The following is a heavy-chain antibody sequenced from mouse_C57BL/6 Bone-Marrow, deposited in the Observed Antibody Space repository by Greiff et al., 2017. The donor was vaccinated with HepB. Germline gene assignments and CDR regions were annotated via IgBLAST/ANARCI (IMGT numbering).Heavy chain of an antibody. D-gene: IGHD2-5*01. J-gene: IGHJ4*01. Sequence: EVMLVESGGGLVQPKGSLKLSCAASGFSFNTYAMNWVRQAPGKGLEWVARIRSKSNNYATYYADSVKDRFTISRDDSESMLYLQMNNLKTEDTAMYYCVRQGYSNYLYYAMDYWGQGTSVTVSS. CDR2: IRSKSNNYAT. CDR3: VRQGYSNYLYYAMDY. V-gene: IGHV10-1*01. CDR1: GFSFNTYA.